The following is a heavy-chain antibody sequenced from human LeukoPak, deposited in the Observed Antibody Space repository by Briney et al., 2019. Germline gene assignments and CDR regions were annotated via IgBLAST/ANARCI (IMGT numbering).Heavy chain of an antibody. V-gene: IGHV4-61*02. CDR3: AREGMEGMDV. CDR1: GGSISSGSYY. D-gene: IGHD1-1*01. CDR2: IYTSGST. Sequence: SETLYLTCTVSGGSISSGSYYWSWIRQPAGKGLEWIGRIYTSGSTNFNPSLKSRVTISVDTSNNQFSLKLSSVTAADTAVYYCAREGMEGMDVWSKGTTVTVSS. J-gene: IGHJ6*03.